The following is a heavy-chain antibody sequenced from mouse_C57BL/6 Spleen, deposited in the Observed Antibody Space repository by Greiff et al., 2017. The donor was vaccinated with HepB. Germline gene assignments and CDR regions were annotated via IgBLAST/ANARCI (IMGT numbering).Heavy chain of an antibody. CDR3: ARRDYDYDGYYFDY. CDR1: GYTFTSYG. Sequence: QVQLQQSGAELARPGASVKLSCKASGYTFTSYGISWVKQRTGQGLEWIGEIYPRSGNTYYNEKFKGKATLTADKSSSTAYMELRSLTSDDSAVYFCARRDYDYDGYYFDYWGQGTTLTVSS. CDR2: IYPRSGNT. V-gene: IGHV1-81*01. D-gene: IGHD2-4*01. J-gene: IGHJ2*01.